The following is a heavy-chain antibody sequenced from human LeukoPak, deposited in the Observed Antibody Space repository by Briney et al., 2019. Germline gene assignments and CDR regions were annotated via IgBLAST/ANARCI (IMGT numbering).Heavy chain of an antibody. CDR3: AKAGQWLAGSRLD. CDR2: ISGSGGSA. CDR1: GFTFSSNA. J-gene: IGHJ4*02. V-gene: IGHV3-23*01. D-gene: IGHD6-19*01. Sequence: GESLKISCAASGFTFSSNAMSWVRQAPGKGLEWVSAISGSGGSADYADSVRGRFTISRDNSKNTLYLQMTSLRAEDTAVYYCAKAGQWLAGSRLDWGQGTLVTVSS.